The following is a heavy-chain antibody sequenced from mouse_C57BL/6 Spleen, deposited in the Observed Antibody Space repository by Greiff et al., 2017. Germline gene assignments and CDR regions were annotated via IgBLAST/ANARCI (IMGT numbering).Heavy chain of an antibody. D-gene: IGHD2-3*01. J-gene: IGHJ4*01. CDR1: GYTFTEYT. CDR2: FYPGSGSI. CDR3: ARHGAEASDGYLPYAMDY. V-gene: IGHV1-62-2*01. Sequence: QVQLKESGAELVKPGASVKLSCKASGYTFTEYTIHWVKQRSGQGLEWIGWFYPGSGSIKYNEKFKDKATLTADKSSSTVYMELSRVTSEDSAVYLCARHGAEASDGYLPYAMDYWGQGTSVTVSS.